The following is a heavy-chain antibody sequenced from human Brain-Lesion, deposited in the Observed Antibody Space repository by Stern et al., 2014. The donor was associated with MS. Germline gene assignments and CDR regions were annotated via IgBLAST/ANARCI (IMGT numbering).Heavy chain of an antibody. Sequence: EVQLVESGAEVKKPGESLKISCKGSGYSFTSYWIRWVRQMPGKGLEWLGIIYPGDSDTRYSPSFQGQVTISADKSISTAYLQWSSLKASETAMYYCARLFSGSYYYFDSWGQGTLVTVSS. D-gene: IGHD1-26*01. J-gene: IGHJ4*02. CDR2: IYPGDSDT. CDR1: GYSFTSYW. V-gene: IGHV5-51*01. CDR3: ARLFSGSYYYFDS.